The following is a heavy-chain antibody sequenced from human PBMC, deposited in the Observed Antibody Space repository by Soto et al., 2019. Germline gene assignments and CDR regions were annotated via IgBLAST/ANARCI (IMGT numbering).Heavy chain of an antibody. Sequence: PSETLSLTCAVYGGSFSGYYWSWIRQPPGKGLEWIGYIYYSGSTNYNPSLKSRVTISVDTSKNQFSLKLSSVTAADTAVYYCARDFLYDFWSGYYSRPYYYGMDVWGQGTTVTVSS. V-gene: IGHV4-59*01. CDR2: IYYSGST. CDR3: ARDFLYDFWSGYYSRPYYYGMDV. D-gene: IGHD3-3*01. J-gene: IGHJ6*02. CDR1: GGSFSGYY.